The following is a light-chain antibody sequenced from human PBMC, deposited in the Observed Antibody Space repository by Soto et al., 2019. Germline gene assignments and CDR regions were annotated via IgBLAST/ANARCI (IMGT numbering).Light chain of an antibody. CDR2: ETS. J-gene: IGKJ1*01. Sequence: ENALTQSPATLSLAPGERATLSCRASQSLSRYLAWYQQKPGQAPRLLIHETSKRATGVSARFSGSGSGTDFTLTISSLPSEDFAVYYCQKYNNWRTFGQGTKVDIK. CDR3: QKYNNWRT. V-gene: IGKV3-11*01. CDR1: QSLSRY.